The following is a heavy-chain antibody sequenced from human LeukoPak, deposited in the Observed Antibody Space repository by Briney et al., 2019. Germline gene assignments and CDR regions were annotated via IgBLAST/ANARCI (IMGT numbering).Heavy chain of an antibody. CDR3: AGDRDIVVVPAAIPYYFDY. CDR2: ISSSSSTI. D-gene: IGHD2-2*02. V-gene: IGHV3-48*01. J-gene: IGHJ4*02. Sequence: GGSLRLSCAASGFTFSSYSMNWVRQAPGKGLELVSYISSSSSTIYYADSVKGRFTISRDNAKNSLYLQMNSLRAEDTAVYYCAGDRDIVVVPAAIPYYFDYWGQGTLVTVSS. CDR1: GFTFSSYS.